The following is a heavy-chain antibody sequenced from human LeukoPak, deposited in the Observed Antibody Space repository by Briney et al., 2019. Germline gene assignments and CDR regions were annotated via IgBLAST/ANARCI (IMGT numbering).Heavy chain of an antibody. CDR1: GFTFSSYW. CDR3: ARDRTFHDFWSGYYLSWFDP. V-gene: IGHV3-7*01. D-gene: IGHD3-3*01. Sequence: GGSLRLSCAASGFTFSSYWMSWVCQAPGKGLEWVAHIKQDGSEKYYVDSVKGRFTISRDNAKNSLYLQMNSLRAEDTAVYYCARDRTFHDFWSGYYLSWFDPWGQGTLVTVSS. J-gene: IGHJ5*02. CDR2: IKQDGSEK.